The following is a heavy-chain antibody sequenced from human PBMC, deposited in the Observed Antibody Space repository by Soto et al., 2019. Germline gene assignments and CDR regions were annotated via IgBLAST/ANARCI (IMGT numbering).Heavy chain of an antibody. J-gene: IGHJ3*02. Sequence: QVQLVQSGAEVKKPGSSVKVSCKASGGTFSSYAISWVRQAPGQGLEWMGGIIPIFGTANYAQKFQGGVTITADESTSTAYMELSSLRSEDTAVYYCARDRDGYSSSIDAFDIWGQGTMVTVSS. D-gene: IGHD6-13*01. V-gene: IGHV1-69*01. CDR3: ARDRDGYSSSIDAFDI. CDR1: GGTFSSYA. CDR2: IIPIFGTA.